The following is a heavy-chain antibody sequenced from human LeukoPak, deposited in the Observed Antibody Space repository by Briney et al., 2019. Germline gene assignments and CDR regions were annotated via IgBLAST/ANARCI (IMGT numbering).Heavy chain of an antibody. V-gene: IGHV3-23*01. CDR2: IRGGGGSA. CDR1: GFTFSADA. D-gene: IGHD4-17*01. CDR3: ARDPNGDYIGAFDM. J-gene: IGHJ3*02. Sequence: PGGSLRLSCTASGFTFSADAMMWVRQAPGKGPEWASAIRGGGGSAFYADSVKGRFTISRDNSKSTLFLQMNSMRAEDTAVYYCARDPNGDYIGAFDMWGPGTMVTVSS.